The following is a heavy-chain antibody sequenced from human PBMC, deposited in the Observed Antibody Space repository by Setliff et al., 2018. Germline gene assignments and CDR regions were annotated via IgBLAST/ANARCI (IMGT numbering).Heavy chain of an antibody. CDR2: IYYTGTA. CDR1: GDPISRDY. J-gene: IGHJ4*02. CDR3: ARHEFVGGYYGSVTYRHFDY. Sequence: PSETLSLTCNVSGDPISRDYWNWIRQSPGKGLEWIGSIYYTGTAYYNPSLKSRVTISVDTSKNQFSLQVTSLAATDTALYFCARHEFVGGYYGSVTYRHFDYWGQGILVTVSS. D-gene: IGHD3-10*01. V-gene: IGHV4-59*04.